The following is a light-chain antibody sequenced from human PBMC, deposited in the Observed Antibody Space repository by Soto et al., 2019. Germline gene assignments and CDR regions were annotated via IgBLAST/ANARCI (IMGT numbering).Light chain of an antibody. J-gene: IGKJ2*01. Sequence: DIQMTQSPSTLSASVGDRVTITCRASQSISSWLAWYQQKPGKAPKLLIYDASSLESGVPSRFSGSGSGTGFTLTISSLQPDDFATYYGQQYNSYSPPYTFGQGTKLEIK. CDR3: QQYNSYSPPYT. V-gene: IGKV1-5*01. CDR2: DAS. CDR1: QSISSW.